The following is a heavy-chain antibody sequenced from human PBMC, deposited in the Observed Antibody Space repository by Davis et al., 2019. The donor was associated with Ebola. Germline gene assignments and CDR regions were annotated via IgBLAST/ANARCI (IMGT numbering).Heavy chain of an antibody. CDR3: VKGGWQQYFDY. D-gene: IGHD6-13*01. J-gene: IGHJ4*02. Sequence: GGSLRLSCAVSGFTVSSNYMSWVRQAPGKGLEWVAVTYGGGSTYYADSVKGRFTISRDNSKNTLYLQMNSLRAEDTAVYYCVKGGWQQYFDYWGQGTLVTVSS. CDR1: GFTVSSNY. V-gene: IGHV3-53*01. CDR2: TYGGGST.